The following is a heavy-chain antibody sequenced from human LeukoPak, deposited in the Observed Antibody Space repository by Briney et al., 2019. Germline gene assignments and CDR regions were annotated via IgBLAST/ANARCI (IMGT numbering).Heavy chain of an antibody. Sequence: PGGSLTLSCAASGFSFSNYGMSWFRQAPGKGLEWVSTINTRADETHYADSVRGRFTIFRDNSKSTLALHMSNLRVEDTAVYYCAKDCSSTSCPTSDYWGQGTLVTVSS. CDR3: AKDCSSTSCPTSDY. D-gene: IGHD2-2*01. V-gene: IGHV3-23*01. CDR1: GFSFSNYG. CDR2: INTRADET. J-gene: IGHJ4*02.